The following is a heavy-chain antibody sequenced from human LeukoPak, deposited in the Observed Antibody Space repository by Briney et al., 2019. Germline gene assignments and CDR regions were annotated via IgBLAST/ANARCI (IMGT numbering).Heavy chain of an antibody. CDR2: FDPEDGET. V-gene: IGHV1-24*01. CDR1: GYTLTELS. J-gene: IGHJ4*02. D-gene: IGHD6-19*01. CDR3: ARVWQWLPELDY. Sequence: ASVKVSCKVSGYTLTELSMHWVRQAPGKGLEWMGGFDPEDGETIYAQKFQGRVTMTEDTSTDTAYMELSSLRSEDTAVYYCARVWQWLPELDYWGQGTLVTVSS.